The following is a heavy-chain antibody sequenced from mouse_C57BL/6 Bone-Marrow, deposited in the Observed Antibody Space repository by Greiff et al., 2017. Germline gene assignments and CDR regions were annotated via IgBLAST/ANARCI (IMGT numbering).Heavy chain of an antibody. J-gene: IGHJ3*01. Sequence: VQLEESGAELVKPGASVKLSCKSSGYTFTEYTIPWVKQRSGQGLEWIGWFYTGSGSIKYNEKFKDKATLTADKSYRAVYMQLSRSTSEDSAVYVCGRHEARFPFAYWGQGTLVTVSA. CDR2: FYTGSGSI. V-gene: IGHV1-62-2*01. CDR1: GYTFTEYT. CDR3: GRHEARFPFAY.